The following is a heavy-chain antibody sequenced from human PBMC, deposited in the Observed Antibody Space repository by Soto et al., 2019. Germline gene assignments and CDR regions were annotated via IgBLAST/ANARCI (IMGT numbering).Heavy chain of an antibody. CDR1: GLSLRTTGVG. CDR2: LYWADDK. V-gene: IGHV2-5*02. J-gene: IGHJ6*02. D-gene: IGHD2-21*02. Sequence: QVTLKESGPTLVKPTQTLTLTCTVSGLSLRTTGVGVGWVRQPPGKALEWLALLYWADDKRYSPSLRSRLTIAKDISEKQVVHTMTNMDTVDTATYYCVQSRCAGDCLEIYSSHAYNGLDVRGQGTTVTVSS. CDR3: VQSRCAGDCLEIYSSHAYNGLDV.